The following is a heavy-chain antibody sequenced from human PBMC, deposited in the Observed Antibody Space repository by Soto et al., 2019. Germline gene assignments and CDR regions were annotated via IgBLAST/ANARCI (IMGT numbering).Heavy chain of an antibody. CDR2: IVPILGTT. D-gene: IGHD6-6*01. CDR3: ARGVYSSSYRFDY. J-gene: IGHJ4*02. Sequence: ASVKVSCKVSGGTFSSYAINWVRQAPGQGLEWMGGIVPILGTTSYAQKFQGRVTITADESTSTAYMELSSLRSEDTAVYYCARGVYSSSYRFDYWGQGTLVTVSS. CDR1: GGTFSSYA. V-gene: IGHV1-69*13.